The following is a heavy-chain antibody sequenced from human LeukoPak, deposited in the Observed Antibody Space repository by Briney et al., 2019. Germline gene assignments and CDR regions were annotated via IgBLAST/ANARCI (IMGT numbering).Heavy chain of an antibody. CDR3: ARGGLTGTSNFDY. Sequence: ASVKVSCKASGYTFTTSRINWVRQAPGQGLELMGWISAYNGNTNYAQKFQGRVTMTEDTSTDTAYMELSSLRSDDTAVYYCARGGLTGTSNFDYWGQGTLVTVSS. D-gene: IGHD1-20*01. CDR2: ISAYNGNT. V-gene: IGHV1-18*01. CDR1: GYTFTTSR. J-gene: IGHJ4*02.